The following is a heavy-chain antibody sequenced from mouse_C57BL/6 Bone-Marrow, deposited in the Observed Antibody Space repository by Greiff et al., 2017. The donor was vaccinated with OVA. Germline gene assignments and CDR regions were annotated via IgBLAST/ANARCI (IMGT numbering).Heavy chain of an antibody. Sequence: EVQVEESGGGLVKPGGSLKLSCAASGFTFSSYAMSWVRQTPEKRLEWVATISDGGSYTYYPDNVKGRFTISRDNAKNNLYLQMSHLKSEDTAMYYCAREGDQGWYFDVWGTGTTVTVSS. D-gene: IGHD3-3*01. V-gene: IGHV5-4*01. CDR1: GFTFSSYA. CDR3: AREGDQGWYFDV. J-gene: IGHJ1*03. CDR2: ISDGGSYT.